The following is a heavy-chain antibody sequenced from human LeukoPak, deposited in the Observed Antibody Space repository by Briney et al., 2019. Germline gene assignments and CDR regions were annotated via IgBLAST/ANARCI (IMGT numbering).Heavy chain of an antibody. CDR2: ISYSGTTI. V-gene: IGHV3-11*01. Sequence: GGSLRLSCAASGFTIIDYYMSWIRQAPGKGLEWVSYISYSGTTIYYADSVKGRFTISRDNAENSLYLQMDSLRAEDTAVYYCATIQINSGWHPLDAFDIWGGGTMVTVSS. CDR1: GFTIIDYY. J-gene: IGHJ3*02. D-gene: IGHD6-19*01. CDR3: ATIQINSGWHPLDAFDI.